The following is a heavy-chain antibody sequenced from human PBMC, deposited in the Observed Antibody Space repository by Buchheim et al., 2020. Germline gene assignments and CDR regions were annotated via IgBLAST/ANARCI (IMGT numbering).Heavy chain of an antibody. Sequence: QVQLVQSGAEVKKPGASVKVSCKASGYTFTSYYMHWVRQAPGQGLEWMGIINPSGGSTSYAQKFQGRVTMTREPSTSTVYMERSSLRSEDTAVYYCARTVVTASRYYYYGMDVWGQGTT. CDR2: INPSGGST. CDR3: ARTVVTASRYYYYGMDV. CDR1: GYTFTSYY. V-gene: IGHV1-46*01. D-gene: IGHD2-21*02. J-gene: IGHJ6*02.